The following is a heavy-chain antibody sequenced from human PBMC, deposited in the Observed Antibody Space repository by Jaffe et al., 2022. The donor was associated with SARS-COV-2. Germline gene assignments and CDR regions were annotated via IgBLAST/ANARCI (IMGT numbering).Heavy chain of an antibody. V-gene: IGHV3-23*01. D-gene: IGHD3-3*01. Sequence: EVQLLESGGGLVQPGGSLRLSCAASGFTFSSYAMSWVRQAPGKGLEWVSAISGSGGSTYYADSVKGRFTISRDNSKNTLYLQMNSLRAEDTAVYYCAKDDLSIFTIFGVDPTYYYGMDVWGQGTTVTVSS. CDR2: ISGSGGST. CDR3: AKDDLSIFTIFGVDPTYYYGMDV. J-gene: IGHJ6*02. CDR1: GFTFSSYA.